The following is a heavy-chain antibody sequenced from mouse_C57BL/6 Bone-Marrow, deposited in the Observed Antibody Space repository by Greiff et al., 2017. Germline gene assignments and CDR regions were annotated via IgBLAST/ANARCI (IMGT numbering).Heavy chain of an antibody. J-gene: IGHJ1*03. CDR2: LYPRDGST. D-gene: IGHD1-1*01. CDR1: GYTFTSYD. V-gene: IGHV1-85*01. Sequence: QVQLQQSGPELVKPGASVKLSCKASGYTFTSYDINWVKQRPGQGLEWIGWLYPRDGSTTYNEKFKGKATLTVDTSSITAYMELHSLTSECSAVYFCARLEFDGSSGDWYFEVWGTGTTVTVSS. CDR3: ARLEFDGSSGDWYFEV.